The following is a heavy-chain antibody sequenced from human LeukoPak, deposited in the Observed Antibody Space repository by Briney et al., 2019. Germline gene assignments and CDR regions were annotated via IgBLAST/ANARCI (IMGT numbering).Heavy chain of an antibody. CDR3: AGEGIAAADAFDI. Sequence: SETLSLTCTVSGGSTSSYYWSWIRQPPGKGLEWIGYIYYSGSTNYNPSLKSRVTISVDTSKNQFSLKLSSVTAADTAVYYCAGEGIAAADAFDIWGQGTMVTVSS. CDR1: GGSTSSYY. J-gene: IGHJ3*02. D-gene: IGHD6-13*01. CDR2: IYYSGST. V-gene: IGHV4-59*01.